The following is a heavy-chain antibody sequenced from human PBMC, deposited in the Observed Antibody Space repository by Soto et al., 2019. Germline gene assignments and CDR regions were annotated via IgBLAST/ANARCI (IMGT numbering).Heavy chain of an antibody. J-gene: IGHJ4*02. CDR1: GFTFSSYS. CDR3: ARASGYLYYFDY. Sequence: PGGSLRLSCAASGFTFSSYSMNWVRQAPGKGLEWVSSISSSSSYIYYADSVKGRFTISRDNAKNSLYLQMNSLRAEDTAVYYCARASGYLYYFDYWGQGTLVTVSS. V-gene: IGHV3-21*01. CDR2: ISSSSSYI. D-gene: IGHD6-25*01.